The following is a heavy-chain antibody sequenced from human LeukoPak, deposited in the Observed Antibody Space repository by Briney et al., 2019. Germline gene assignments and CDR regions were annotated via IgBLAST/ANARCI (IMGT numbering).Heavy chain of an antibody. D-gene: IGHD3-10*01. V-gene: IGHV4-59*01. Sequence: SETLSLTCTVPGGSISSYYWSWIRQPPGKGLEWIGYIYYSGSTNYNPSLKSRVTISVDTSKNQFSLKLSSVTAADTAVYYCARESGSYYYGSGPPYYFDYWGQGTLVTVSS. J-gene: IGHJ4*02. CDR1: GGSISSYY. CDR2: IYYSGST. CDR3: ARESGSYYYGSGPPYYFDY.